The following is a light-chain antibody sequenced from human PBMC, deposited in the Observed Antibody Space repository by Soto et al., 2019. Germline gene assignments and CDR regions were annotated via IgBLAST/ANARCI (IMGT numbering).Light chain of an antibody. CDR3: QHRSNWPPT. CDR2: DAS. J-gene: IGKJ5*01. V-gene: IGKV3-11*01. CDR1: QSISSY. Sequence: EIVLTQSPATLSLSPGERATLSCRASQSISSYLAWYQQKPGQAPRLLIYDASNRATGIQARFSGSGSGTDFTLTISSLEPEDFAVYYCQHRSNWPPTFGQGTRREIK.